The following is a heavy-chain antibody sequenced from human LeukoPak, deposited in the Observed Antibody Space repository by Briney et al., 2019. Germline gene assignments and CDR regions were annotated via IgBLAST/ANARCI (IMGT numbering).Heavy chain of an antibody. D-gene: IGHD3-16*02. CDR1: GGSISSSSYY. V-gene: IGHV4-39*07. CDR2: IYYSGST. Sequence: SSETLSLTCTVSGGSISSSSYYWGWIRQPPGKGLEWIGSIYYSGSTYYNPSLKSRVTISVDTSKNQFSLKLSSVTAADTAVYYCARLGGAIDYWGQGALVTVSS. J-gene: IGHJ4*02. CDR3: ARLGGAIDY.